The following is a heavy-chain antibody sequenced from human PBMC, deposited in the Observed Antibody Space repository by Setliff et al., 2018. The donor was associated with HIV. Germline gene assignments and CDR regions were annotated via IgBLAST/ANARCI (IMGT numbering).Heavy chain of an antibody. J-gene: IGHJ4*02. Sequence: ASVKVSCKASGYTFTNHAMQWVRQAPGQSLEWMGWTIAGNGDTRYSKNFRDRVTFTQDTSASTAYMELSSLRADDTAVYYCARNAVGETDFDYWGQGTLVTVSS. CDR2: TIAGNGDT. CDR1: GYTFTNHA. D-gene: IGHD1-26*01. CDR3: ARNAVGETDFDY. V-gene: IGHV1-3*01.